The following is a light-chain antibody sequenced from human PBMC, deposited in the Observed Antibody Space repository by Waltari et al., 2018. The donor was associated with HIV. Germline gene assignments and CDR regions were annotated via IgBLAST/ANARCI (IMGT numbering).Light chain of an antibody. Sequence: QSALTQPASVSGSLGQSITFSCTGTSSDIGGYDYFSWYQQHPGEAPKIIIYDVTNGPSGISDRFSGSKSGDTASLTIAGLQAEDEADYYCTSVTTTTAWVFGGGTKLTVL. CDR3: TSVTTTTAWV. CDR2: DVT. J-gene: IGLJ3*02. V-gene: IGLV2-14*03. CDR1: SSDIGGYDY.